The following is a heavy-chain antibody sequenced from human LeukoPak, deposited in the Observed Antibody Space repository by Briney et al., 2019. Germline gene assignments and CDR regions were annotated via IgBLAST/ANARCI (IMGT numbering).Heavy chain of an antibody. V-gene: IGHV3-30*02. D-gene: IGHD3-10*01. CDR2: IRYDGSNK. Sequence: GGSLRLSCAASGFTFSSYGMHWVRQAPGKGLEWVAFIRYDGSNKYYADSVKGRFTISRDNSKNTLYLQMNSLRAEDTAVYYCAKDTTMVRGVPYYMDVWGKGTTVTISS. CDR3: AKDTTMVRGVPYYMDV. CDR1: GFTFSSYG. J-gene: IGHJ6*03.